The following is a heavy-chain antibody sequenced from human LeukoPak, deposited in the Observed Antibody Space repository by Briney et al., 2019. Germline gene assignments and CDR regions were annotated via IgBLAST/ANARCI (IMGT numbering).Heavy chain of an antibody. J-gene: IGHJ6*03. D-gene: IGHD1-26*01. Sequence: ASVKVSCKASGYTFTSYGFSWVRQAPGQGLEWMGWISAYNGYTYNSQKFQDRVTMTTEKSTTTAYMELRSLKSDDTAVYYCARVNMVGPILKDYYFYMDVWGKGTAVTVS. CDR1: GYTFTSYG. CDR3: ARVNMVGPILKDYYFYMDV. V-gene: IGHV1-18*01. CDR2: ISAYNGYT.